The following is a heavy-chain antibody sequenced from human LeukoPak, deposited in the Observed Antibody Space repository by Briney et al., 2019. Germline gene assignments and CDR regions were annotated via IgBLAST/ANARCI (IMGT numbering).Heavy chain of an antibody. Sequence: PSETLSLTCAVSGYSISSVYYWGWIRQPPGKGLGWIGSIYHSGSTNYNPSLKTRVTISVDTSKNQFSLKLSSVTAADTAVYYCARQGIAARIYFDYWGQGTLVTVSS. D-gene: IGHD6-6*01. CDR1: GYSISSVYY. J-gene: IGHJ4*02. CDR3: ARQGIAARIYFDY. CDR2: IYHSGST. V-gene: IGHV4-38-2*01.